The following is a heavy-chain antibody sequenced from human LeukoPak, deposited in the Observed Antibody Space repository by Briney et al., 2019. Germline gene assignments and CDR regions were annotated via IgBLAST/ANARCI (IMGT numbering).Heavy chain of an antibody. J-gene: IGHJ6*02. CDR1: GYPFIGYY. V-gene: IGHV1-2*02. D-gene: IGHD3-22*01. CDR3: ARTSVEVGQNYYGMDV. CDR2: INPNSGGT. Sequence: GASVKVSCKSSGYPFIGYYINWVRQAPGQGLEWMGWINPNSGGTKYAQKFQGRVTMTRDTSISTAYMELSRLRSDDTAVYYCARTSVEVGQNYYGMDVWGQGTTVTVSS.